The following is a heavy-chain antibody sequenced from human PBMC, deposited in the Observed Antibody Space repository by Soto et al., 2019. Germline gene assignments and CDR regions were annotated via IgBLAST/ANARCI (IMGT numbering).Heavy chain of an antibody. CDR3: ARGLRYSSSWYGAFDI. CDR1: IGSFSGYY. Sequence: PSETLSLTCAVYIGSFSGYYWSWIRQPPGKGLEWIGEINHRGSTNYNPSLKSRVTMSVDTSKNQFSLKLSSVTAADTAVYYCARGLRYSSSWYGAFDIWGQGTMVTVSS. D-gene: IGHD6-13*01. V-gene: IGHV4-34*01. J-gene: IGHJ3*02. CDR2: INHRGST.